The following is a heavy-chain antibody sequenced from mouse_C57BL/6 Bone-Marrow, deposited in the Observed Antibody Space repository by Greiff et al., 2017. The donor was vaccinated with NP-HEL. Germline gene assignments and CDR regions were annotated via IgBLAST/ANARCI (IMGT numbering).Heavy chain of an antibody. CDR3: AREGPLGLRPGWFAY. CDR1: GYSFTDYN. V-gene: IGHV1-39*01. J-gene: IGHJ3*01. CDR2: INPNYGTT. D-gene: IGHD2-2*01. Sequence: EVKLMESGPELVKPGASVKISCKASGYSFTDYNMNWVKQSNGQSLEWIGVINPNYGTTSYNQKFKGKATLTVDQSSSTAYMQLNSLTSEDSAVYYCAREGPLGLRPGWFAYWGQGTLVTVSA.